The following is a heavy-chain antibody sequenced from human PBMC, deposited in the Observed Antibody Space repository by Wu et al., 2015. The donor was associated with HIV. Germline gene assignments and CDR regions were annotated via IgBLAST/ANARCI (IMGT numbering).Heavy chain of an antibody. CDR1: GYTFTDFF. V-gene: IGHV1-2*02. CDR2: INPNSGDT. D-gene: IGHD6-19*01. CDR3: ARDHKKQWLTTGGL. Sequence: QVQLVQSGAEVKKPGASVKVSCKASGYTFTDFFIHWVRQAPGQGLEWMGWINPNSGDTELAQRFQGRITMTRDTSIRTAYMGLSSLTSDDTAIYYCARDHKKQWLTTGGLWGQGMLVTVSS. J-gene: IGHJ1*01.